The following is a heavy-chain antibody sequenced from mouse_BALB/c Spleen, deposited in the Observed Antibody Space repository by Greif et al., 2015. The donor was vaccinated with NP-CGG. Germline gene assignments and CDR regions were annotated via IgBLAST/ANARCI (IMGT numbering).Heavy chain of an antibody. CDR3: ARGGSSGYVENYYAMDY. CDR2: ISTYYGDA. V-gene: IGHV1S137*01. D-gene: IGHD3-1*01. Sequence: QVQLTQSGAELVRPGVSVKISCKGSGYTFTDYAMHWVKQSHAKSLEWIGVISTYYGDASYNQKFKSKATMTVDKSSSTAYMELARLTSEDSAIYYCARGGSSGYVENYYAMDYWGQGTSVTVSS. J-gene: IGHJ4*01. CDR1: GYTFTDYA.